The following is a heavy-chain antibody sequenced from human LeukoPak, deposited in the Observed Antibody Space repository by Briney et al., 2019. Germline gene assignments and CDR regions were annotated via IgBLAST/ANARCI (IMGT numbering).Heavy chain of an antibody. V-gene: IGHV1-2*02. CDR2: INPNSGGT. J-gene: IGHJ4*02. D-gene: IGHD7-27*01. CDR1: GYTFTGYY. CDR3: ARDAGNGPTGDYFDY. Sequence: ASVKVSCKASGYTFTGYYMHWVRQAPGQGLEWMGWINPNSGGTNYAQKFQGRVTMTRDTSISTAYMELSSLRSEDTAVYYCARDAGNGPTGDYFDYWGQGTLVTVSS.